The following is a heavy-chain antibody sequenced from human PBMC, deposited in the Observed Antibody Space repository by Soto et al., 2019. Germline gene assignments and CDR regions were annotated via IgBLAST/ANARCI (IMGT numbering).Heavy chain of an antibody. CDR1: GASIISSNW. V-gene: IGHV4-4*02. D-gene: IGHD6-13*01. J-gene: IGHJ4*02. CDR3: ARNGGSTWYYFDS. Sequence: SDTLSLTCAVPGASIISSNWWSWVRQPPGKGLEWIGEIYHSGSTNYNPSLKSRVTISVDKSKNQFSLKLSSVTAADTGMYYCARNGGSTWYYFDSWGQGTVVT. CDR2: IYHSGST.